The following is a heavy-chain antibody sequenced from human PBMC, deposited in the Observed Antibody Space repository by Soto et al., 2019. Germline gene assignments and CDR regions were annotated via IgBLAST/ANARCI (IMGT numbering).Heavy chain of an antibody. V-gene: IGHV1-69*01. D-gene: IGHD3-22*01. Sequence: QVQLVQSGAEMQQPGASVRVSCKASGGTFSKYAFRWVRQAPGQGLEWLGGTIPMFGTPNYAQKFQGSVAISADESTATVYMELSSLRSEDTAVYFWASPLRDRNYYYGMAVWGQGTTVTVSS. CDR3: ASPLRDRNYYYGMAV. J-gene: IGHJ6*02. CDR2: TIPMFGTP. CDR1: GGTFSKYA.